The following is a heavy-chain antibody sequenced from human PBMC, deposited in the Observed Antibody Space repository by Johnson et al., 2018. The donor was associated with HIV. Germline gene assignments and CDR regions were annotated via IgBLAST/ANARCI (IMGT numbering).Heavy chain of an antibody. CDR1: GFSFSTSG. Sequence: QLVESGGGVVQPGRSLRLSCAASGFSFSTSGMHWVRQAPGKGMEWVAVIWYDGTNKYYADSVKGRFTISRDNSKNMLYLQMNSLRAEDTAVYYCAKDFYTSSWTNDAFDIWGQGTMVTVSS. V-gene: IGHV3-33*06. J-gene: IGHJ3*02. D-gene: IGHD6-13*01. CDR3: AKDFYTSSWTNDAFDI. CDR2: IWYDGTNK.